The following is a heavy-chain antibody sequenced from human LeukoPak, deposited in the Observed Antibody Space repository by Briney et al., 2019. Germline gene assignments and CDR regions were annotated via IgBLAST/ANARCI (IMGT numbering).Heavy chain of an antibody. J-gene: IGHJ3*02. Sequence: GRSLRLSCAASGFTSSSYGMHWVRQAPGKGLEWVAVIWYDGSNKYYADSVKGRFTISRDNSKNTLYLQMNSLRAEDTAVYYCARARATGDAFDIWGQGTMVTVSS. V-gene: IGHV3-33*01. CDR3: ARARATGDAFDI. D-gene: IGHD5-12*01. CDR2: IWYDGSNK. CDR1: GFTSSSYG.